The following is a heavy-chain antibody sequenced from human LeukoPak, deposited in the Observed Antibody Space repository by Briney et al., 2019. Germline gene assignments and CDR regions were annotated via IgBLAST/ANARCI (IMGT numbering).Heavy chain of an antibody. J-gene: IGHJ4*02. Sequence: GGSLRLSCTASGFMLSGHWIHWVRHAPGMGLVWVSRINERGTDSMYAESVKGRFTISRDNAKNTVYLQMTSLRAEDTAIYYCVRDETLWTLDWWGQGTLVTVSS. CDR3: VRDETLWTLDW. V-gene: IGHV3-74*03. D-gene: IGHD1-1*01. CDR2: INERGTDS. CDR1: GFMLSGHW.